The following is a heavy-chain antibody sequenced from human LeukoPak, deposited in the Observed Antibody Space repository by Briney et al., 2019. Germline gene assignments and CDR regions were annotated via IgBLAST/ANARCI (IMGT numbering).Heavy chain of an antibody. CDR3: AKSAGGYYGSGSYYNCHFDY. J-gene: IGHJ4*02. CDR2: ISYDGSNK. V-gene: IGHV3-30*18. CDR1: GFTFSSYG. Sequence: GRSLRLTGAASGFTFSSYGMHWVRQAPGKGLEWVAVISYDGSNKYYADSVNGRFTISRDNSKETLYLQMNSLGAEDTAVYYCAKSAGGYYGSGSYYNCHFDYWGQGTLVTVSS. D-gene: IGHD3-10*01.